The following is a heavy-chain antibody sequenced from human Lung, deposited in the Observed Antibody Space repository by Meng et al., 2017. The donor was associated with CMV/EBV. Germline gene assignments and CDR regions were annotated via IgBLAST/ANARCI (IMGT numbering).Heavy chain of an antibody. CDR1: GDSITNPHW. J-gene: IGHJ1*01. D-gene: IGHD2-21*01. Sequence: VASRLLGPAEFMPLATASLPCAVSGDSITNPHWWAWMRQRPRKGLEWIGKIHHRGSSAYNPSLKSRVSMSIYKSKNQFSLKPTSVTAADTAVYHCLRRSGGAVWGQGTLVTVSS. CDR3: LRRSGGAV. V-gene: IGHV4-4*03. CDR2: IHHRGSS.